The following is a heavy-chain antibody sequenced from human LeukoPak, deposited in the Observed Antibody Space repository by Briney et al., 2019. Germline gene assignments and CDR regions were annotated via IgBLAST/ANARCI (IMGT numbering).Heavy chain of an antibody. V-gene: IGHV1-18*01. D-gene: IGHD5-18*01. CDR2: ISAYNGNT. CDR1: GYTFTSYG. CDR3: ARGGYSYGFSPNRNWFDP. Sequence: ASVKVSCKASGYTFTSYGISWVRQAPGQGLEWMGWISAYNGNTNYAQKLQGRVTMTTDTSTSTAYMELRSLRSDDTAVYYCARGGYSYGFSPNRNWFDPWGQGTLVTVSS. J-gene: IGHJ5*02.